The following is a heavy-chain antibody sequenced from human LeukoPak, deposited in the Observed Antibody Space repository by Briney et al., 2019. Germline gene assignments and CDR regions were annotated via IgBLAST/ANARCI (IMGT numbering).Heavy chain of an antibody. D-gene: IGHD1-26*01. V-gene: IGHV4-59*01. J-gene: IGHJ3*02. Sequence: SETLSHTCTVSGGSISSYYWSWIRHPPGKGLEWIGYIYYSGSTNYNPSHKRRVPISVDTSKNQFSLKLSSVTAADTAVYYCARESSNYPTWHAFDIWGQGTMVTVSS. CDR1: GGSISSYY. CDR2: IYYSGST. CDR3: ARESSNYPTWHAFDI.